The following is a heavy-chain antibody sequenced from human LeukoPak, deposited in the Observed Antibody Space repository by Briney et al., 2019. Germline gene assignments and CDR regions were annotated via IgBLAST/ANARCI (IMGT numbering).Heavy chain of an antibody. D-gene: IGHD3-16*02. J-gene: IGHJ4*02. CDR2: INQDGSEK. Sequence: PGGSLRLSCAASGFTLSSYWMNWVRQAPGKGLEWVANINQDGSEKYYVDSVKGRFTISRDNAKNSLCLQMNSLRAEDTAVYYCARVRTGSYRVDYWGLGTLLTVSS. CDR1: GFTLSSYW. V-gene: IGHV3-7*01. CDR3: ARVRTGSYRVDY.